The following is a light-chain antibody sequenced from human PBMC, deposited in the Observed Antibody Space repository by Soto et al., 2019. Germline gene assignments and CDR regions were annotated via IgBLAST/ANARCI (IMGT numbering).Light chain of an antibody. Sequence: QSLLTQPPSASGTHGQRVTISCSGSSSNIGSNSVNWYQQLPGTAPKLLIYSNNRRPSGVPDRFSGSKSGTSASLAISGLKFEDEADYYCAAWDDSLNAWVFGGGTKLTVL. CDR1: SSNIGSNS. J-gene: IGLJ3*02. CDR3: AAWDDSLNAWV. CDR2: SNN. V-gene: IGLV1-44*01.